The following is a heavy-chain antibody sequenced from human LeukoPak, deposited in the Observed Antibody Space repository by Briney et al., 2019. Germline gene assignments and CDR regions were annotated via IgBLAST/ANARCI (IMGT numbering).Heavy chain of an antibody. CDR3: ARAPIYYDSSGSPDY. Sequence: ASVKVSCKASGYTFTSYYMHWVRQAPGQGLEWMGIINPSGGSTSYAQKFQGRVTMTRDTSTSTVYMELSSLRSEDTAEYYCARAPIYYDSSGSPDYWGQGTLVTVSS. CDR2: INPSGGST. D-gene: IGHD3-22*01. J-gene: IGHJ4*02. V-gene: IGHV1-46*03. CDR1: GYTFTSYY.